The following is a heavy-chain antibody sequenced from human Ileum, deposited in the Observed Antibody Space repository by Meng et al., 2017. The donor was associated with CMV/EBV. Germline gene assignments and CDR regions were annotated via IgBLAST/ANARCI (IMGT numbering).Heavy chain of an antibody. V-gene: IGHV1-69*02. CDR2: ITPILAIA. CDR1: GGTFSRYT. Sequence: SVKVSCKASGGTFSRYTVNWVRQAPGQGLEWMGRITPILAIANYAQKFQGRVTITADKSTSTAYVELSSLRSEDTAVYYCARAVGGSYYFYGMDVWGQGTTVTVSS. D-gene: IGHD6-19*01. CDR3: ARAVGGSYYFYGMDV. J-gene: IGHJ6*02.